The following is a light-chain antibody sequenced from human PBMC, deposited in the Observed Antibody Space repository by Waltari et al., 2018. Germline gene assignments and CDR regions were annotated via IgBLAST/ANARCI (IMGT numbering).Light chain of an antibody. CDR1: SSHIGAGYD. J-gene: IGLJ2*01. V-gene: IGLV1-40*01. Sequence: QSGLTQPPSVSGDPGQRVTISCTGSSSHIGAGYDVHWYQLLPGTAPKLLIYGNSNGPSGVPDRFSGSKSGTSASLAITGLQAEDEAGYYCQSYDSSLSGSVFGGGTKLTVL. CDR3: QSYDSSLSGSV. CDR2: GNS.